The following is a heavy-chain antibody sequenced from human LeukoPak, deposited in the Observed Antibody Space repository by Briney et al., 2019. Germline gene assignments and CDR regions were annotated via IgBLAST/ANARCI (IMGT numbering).Heavy chain of an antibody. CDR2: IYSGGST. Sequence: GGSLRLSCAASGFPVSSNYMRWVRQAPGKGLEWVSVIYSGGSTYYADSVKGRFTIPRDNSKNTLYLQMNSLRAEDTAVYYCARGSEVGAAFDYWGQGTLVTVSS. J-gene: IGHJ4*02. CDR1: GFPVSSNY. D-gene: IGHD2-15*01. CDR3: ARGSEVGAAFDY. V-gene: IGHV3-66*01.